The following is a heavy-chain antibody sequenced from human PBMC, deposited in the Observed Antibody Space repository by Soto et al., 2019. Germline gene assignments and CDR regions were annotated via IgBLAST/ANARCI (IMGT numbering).Heavy chain of an antibody. Sequence: ASLKVSCKASGGTFSSYTISWVRQAPGQGLEWMGRIIPILGIANYAQKFQGRVTITADKSTSTAYMELSSLRSEDTAVYYCARHYCSSTSCSDYWGQGTLVTVSS. CDR3: ARHYCSSTSCSDY. CDR1: GGTFSSYT. D-gene: IGHD2-2*01. J-gene: IGHJ4*02. CDR2: IIPILGIA. V-gene: IGHV1-69*02.